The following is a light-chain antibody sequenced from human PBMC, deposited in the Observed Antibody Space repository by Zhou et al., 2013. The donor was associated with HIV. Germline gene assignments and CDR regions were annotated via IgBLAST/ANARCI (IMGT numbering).Light chain of an antibody. CDR3: QHYNGYSGT. Sequence: ETVLTQSPGTLSLSPGERATLSCRASHTVTSNYLAWYQHKPGQGPKVLIFGASTRANGIPDRFSGSGSGTEFTLTISSLQPDDFATYYCQHYNGYSGTFGQGTKV. CDR2: GAS. J-gene: IGKJ1*01. V-gene: IGKV3-20*01. CDR1: HTVTSNY.